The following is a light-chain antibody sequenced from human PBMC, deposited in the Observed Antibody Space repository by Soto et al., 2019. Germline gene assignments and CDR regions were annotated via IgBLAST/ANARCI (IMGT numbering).Light chain of an antibody. J-gene: IGLJ2*01. CDR2: SDS. Sequence: QSVLTQPPSVSATPGQRVTISCSGSSTNIGSNTVTWYQHLPGTAPKRLIYSDSQRPSGVPDRFSGSKSGTSASLAISHLQSEHEADYYCATWDDSLNGLLFGGGTKLTVL. CDR1: STNIGSNT. V-gene: IGLV1-44*01. CDR3: ATWDDSLNGLL.